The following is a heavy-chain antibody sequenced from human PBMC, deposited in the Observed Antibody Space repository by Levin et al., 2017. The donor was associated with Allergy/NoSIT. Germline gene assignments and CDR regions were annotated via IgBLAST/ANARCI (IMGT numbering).Heavy chain of an antibody. D-gene: IGHD2-2*01. CDR1: GGTFSSYT. V-gene: IGHV1-69*04. J-gene: IGHJ5*02. Sequence: ASVKVSCKASGGTFSSYTISWVRQAPGQGLEWMGRIIPILGIANYAQKFQGRVTITADKSTSTAYMELSSLRSEDTAVYYCARDPGCSSTSCGPEGWFDPWGQGTLVTVSS. CDR3: ARDPGCSSTSCGPEGWFDP. CDR2: IIPILGIA.